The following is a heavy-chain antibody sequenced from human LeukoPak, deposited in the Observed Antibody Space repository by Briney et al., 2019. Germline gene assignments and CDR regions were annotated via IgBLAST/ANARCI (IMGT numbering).Heavy chain of an antibody. Sequence: PGGSLRLSCAASGFTFSTYAMTWVRQAPGKGLEWVSGISGSGVTTYYADSVKGRFTISRDNSKNTLYVQMNSLRDEDTAVYYCARDPAAGYWYFDLRGRGTLVTVSS. CDR1: GFTFSTYA. CDR3: ARDPAAGYWYFDL. J-gene: IGHJ2*01. CDR2: ISGSGVTT. V-gene: IGHV3-23*01. D-gene: IGHD6-13*01.